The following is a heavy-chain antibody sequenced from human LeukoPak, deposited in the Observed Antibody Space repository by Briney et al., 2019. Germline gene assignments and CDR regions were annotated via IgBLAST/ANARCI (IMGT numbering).Heavy chain of an antibody. CDR2: ISYDGSNK. J-gene: IGHJ4*02. CDR1: GFTFSSYA. D-gene: IGHD3-22*01. Sequence: GGSLRLSCAASGFTFSSYAMHWVRQAPGKGLEWVAVISYDGSNKYYADSVKGRFTISGDNSKNTLYLQMNSLRAEDTAVYYCARDISGRFYYYDSSGPLLDYWGQGTLVTVSS. V-gene: IGHV3-30-3*01. CDR3: ARDISGRFYYYDSSGPLLDY.